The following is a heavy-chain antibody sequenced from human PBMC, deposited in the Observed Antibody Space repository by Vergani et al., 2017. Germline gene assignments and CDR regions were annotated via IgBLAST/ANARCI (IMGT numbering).Heavy chain of an antibody. CDR1: GGTFSSYA. Sequence: QVQLVQSGAEGKKPGSSVKVSCKASGGTFSSYAISWVRQAPGQGLEWMGGIIPIFGTANYAQQFQGRVTITADESTSTAYMELSSLRSEDTAVYYCASRDITIFGVVIIRGYYYYGMDVWGQGTTVTVSS. D-gene: IGHD3-3*01. CDR2: IIPIFGTA. J-gene: IGHJ6*02. CDR3: ASRDITIFGVVIIRGYYYYGMDV. V-gene: IGHV1-69*01.